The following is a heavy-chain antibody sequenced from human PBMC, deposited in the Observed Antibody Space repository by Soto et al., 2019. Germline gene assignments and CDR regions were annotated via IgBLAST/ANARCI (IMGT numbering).Heavy chain of an antibody. CDR3: AKFDAGGGSWPGNDY. D-gene: IGHD2-15*01. CDR2: ISCDGGST. Sequence: VRLSCAAAGFTFDDYTMRWVRQGPLKGLEWVSLISCDGGSTYYAGSVKGRFTISRDNSKNSLYLQMNSLRTEDTALYYCAKFDAGGGSWPGNDYWGQGTLVSVSA. CDR1: GFTFDDYT. V-gene: IGHV3-43*01. J-gene: IGHJ4*02.